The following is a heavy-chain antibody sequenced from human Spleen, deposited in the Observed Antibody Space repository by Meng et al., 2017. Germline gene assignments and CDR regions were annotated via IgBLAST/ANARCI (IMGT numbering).Heavy chain of an antibody. CDR2: INHSGST. Sequence: QVQHHQWGAGRLKPSETLSLTCVVSGGSFSDYYWSWIRQPPGKGLEWIGEINHSGSTNYNPSLESRATISVDTSQNNLSLKLSSVTAADSAVYYCARGPTTMAHDFDYWGQGTLVTVSS. D-gene: IGHD4-11*01. J-gene: IGHJ4*02. CDR3: ARGPTTMAHDFDY. V-gene: IGHV4-34*01. CDR1: GGSFSDYY.